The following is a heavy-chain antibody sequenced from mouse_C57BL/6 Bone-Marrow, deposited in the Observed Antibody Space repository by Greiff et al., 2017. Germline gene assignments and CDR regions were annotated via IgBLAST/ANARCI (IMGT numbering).Heavy chain of an antibody. CDR2: IYIGNGYT. D-gene: IGHD1-1*01. Sequence: EVQLQESGAELVRPGSSVKMSCKTSGYTFTSYGINWVKQRPGQGLEWIGYIYIGNGYTEYNEKFKGKATLTSDTSSSTAYMQLSSLTSEDSAIYFCASYYYGSRGAWFAYWGQGTLVTVSA. V-gene: IGHV1-58*01. J-gene: IGHJ3*01. CDR1: GYTFTSYG. CDR3: ASYYYGSRGAWFAY.